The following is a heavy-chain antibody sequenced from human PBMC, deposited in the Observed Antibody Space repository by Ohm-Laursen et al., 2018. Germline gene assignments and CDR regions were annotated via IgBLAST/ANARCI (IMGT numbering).Heavy chain of an antibody. D-gene: IGHD3-22*01. Sequence: SLRLSCAAFGFTFTNYGIHWVRQAPGKGLEWVAVIWYDGSNKYYADSVKGRFTISRDNSKNTLYLQMNSLRAEDTAVYYCARATERDYYDSSDITDAFDIWGQGTMVTVSS. J-gene: IGHJ3*02. CDR1: GFTFTNYG. CDR3: ARATERDYYDSSDITDAFDI. CDR2: IWYDGSNK. V-gene: IGHV3-33*01.